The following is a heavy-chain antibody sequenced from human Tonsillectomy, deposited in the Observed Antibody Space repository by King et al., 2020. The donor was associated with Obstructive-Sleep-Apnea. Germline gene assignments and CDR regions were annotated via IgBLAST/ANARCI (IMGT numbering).Heavy chain of an antibody. Sequence: VQLVESGGGLVQPGGSLRLSCAASGFTFSSYAMSWVRQAPGKGLEWVSDISGSGGSTYYANSVKGRFTISRDNSKTTLYLQMNSLRAEDTAVYYCAKARQPYVSGEDYFDYWGQGTLVTVSS. CDR1: GFTFSSYA. D-gene: IGHD6-19*01. V-gene: IGHV3-23*04. CDR3: AKARQPYVSGEDYFDY. CDR2: ISGSGGST. J-gene: IGHJ4*02.